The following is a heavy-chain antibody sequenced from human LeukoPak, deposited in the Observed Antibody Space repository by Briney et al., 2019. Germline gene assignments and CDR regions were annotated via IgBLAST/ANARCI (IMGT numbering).Heavy chain of an antibody. CDR3: ARGSGDDY. V-gene: IGHV3-66*01. J-gene: IGHJ4*02. CDR2: IYSGGST. CDR1: GFLVSVSSNY. D-gene: IGHD2-15*01. Sequence: GGSLRLSCAASGFLVSVSSNYMSWVRQAPGKGLEWVAAIYSGGSTYHADSVKGRFTMSRDNSKNTLYLQMNSLRAEDTAVYYCARGSGDDYWGQGTLVTVSS.